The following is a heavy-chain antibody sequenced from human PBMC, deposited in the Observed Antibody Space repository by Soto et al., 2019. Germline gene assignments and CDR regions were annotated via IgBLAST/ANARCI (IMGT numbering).Heavy chain of an antibody. V-gene: IGHV1-8*01. CDR2: MNPNNGYT. J-gene: IGHJ4*02. CDR1: GDTFTKYD. CDR3: ARRKERSGPNYFDY. D-gene: IGHD6-25*01. Sequence: QVQLVQSGAEVKKPGASVKVSCKASGDTFTKYDINWVRQAPGQGLEWMGWMNPNNGYTGYAQKFRGTVTMTRDTSISTVYMELSSLTSEDTAVYYCARRKERSGPNYFDYWGPGTLVTVSS.